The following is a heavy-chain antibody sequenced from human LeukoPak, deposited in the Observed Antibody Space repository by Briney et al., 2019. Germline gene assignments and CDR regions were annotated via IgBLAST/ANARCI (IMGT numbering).Heavy chain of an antibody. CDR2: ISSTDAGT. Sequence: GGSLRLSCAASGFSLSSSTMSWVRLAPGKGLEWVSAISSTDAGTYHADSVRGRFTISRDSSKNTLYLQMNSLRAEDTAVYYCAKDRELSQVEDYYYYYMDVWGTGTTVTISS. CDR1: GFSLSSST. J-gene: IGHJ6*03. D-gene: IGHD1-7*01. CDR3: AKDRELSQVEDYYYYYMDV. V-gene: IGHV3-23*01.